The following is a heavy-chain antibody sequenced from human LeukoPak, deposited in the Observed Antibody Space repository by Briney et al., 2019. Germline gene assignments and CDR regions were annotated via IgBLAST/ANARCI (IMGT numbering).Heavy chain of an antibody. V-gene: IGHV4-34*01. CDR3: ARESPQYSSSWYSYYYYMDV. Sequence: PGGSLRLSCAASGFTFSNYWMSWVRQSPGQGLEWIGEINHSGSTSYNPSLKSRVTISEDTSKNQFSLNLSSVTAADTAVYYCARESPQYSSSWYSYYYYMDVWGKGTTVTISS. CDR1: GFTFSNYW. CDR2: INHSGST. D-gene: IGHD6-13*01. J-gene: IGHJ6*03.